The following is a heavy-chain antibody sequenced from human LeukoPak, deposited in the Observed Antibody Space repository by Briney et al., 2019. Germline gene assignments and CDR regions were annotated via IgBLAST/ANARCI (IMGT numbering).Heavy chain of an antibody. CDR3: ARGRWSPGYFDL. J-gene: IGHJ4*02. V-gene: IGHV3-74*01. CDR2: IFSDGTGT. D-gene: IGHD1-1*01. CDR1: GSAFSDYW. Sequence: GGPLRLPCEPSGSAFSDYWMHWAPQAPGKGPEWVSRIFSDGTGTGYADFVKGRFTISRDNVKNTLFLQMHSLRAEDTALYYCARGRWSPGYFDLWGPGTLVTVSS.